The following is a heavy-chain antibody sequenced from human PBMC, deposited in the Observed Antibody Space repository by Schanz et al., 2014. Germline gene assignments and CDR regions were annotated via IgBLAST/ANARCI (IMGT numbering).Heavy chain of an antibody. J-gene: IGHJ3*02. D-gene: IGHD2-15*01. Sequence: QILLVQPGPEVKKPGSSVKVSCKASGGTFSSYTISWVRQAPGQGLEWMGRIIPIHGIVNYAQRFQDRVRITADKSTSTAYMELSSLRSDDTAVYYCARGGGPEDVFDIWGQGTILTVSS. CDR1: GGTFSSYT. V-gene: IGHV1-69*02. CDR2: IIPIHGIV. CDR3: ARGGGPEDVFDI.